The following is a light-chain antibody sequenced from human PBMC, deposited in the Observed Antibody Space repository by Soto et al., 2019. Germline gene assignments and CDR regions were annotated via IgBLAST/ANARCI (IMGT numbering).Light chain of an antibody. CDR2: EVS. J-gene: IGLJ1*01. Sequence: SALTQPAYVSGSPGQSITISCTGTSSDVGGYNYVSWYQQQSGKAPKLMIHEVSNRPSGVSNRFSGSKSGNTASLTISGLQAEDEADYYCSSYTSSRAYVFGIGTKLTVL. V-gene: IGLV2-14*01. CDR1: SSDVGGYNY. CDR3: SSYTSSRAYV.